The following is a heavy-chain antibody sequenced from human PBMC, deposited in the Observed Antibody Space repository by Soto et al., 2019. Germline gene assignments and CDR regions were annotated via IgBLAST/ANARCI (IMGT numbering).Heavy chain of an antibody. CDR2: ISSSTI. CDR3: AREGSDWYNWFDP. J-gene: IGHJ5*02. V-gene: IGHV3-48*01. D-gene: IGHD6-19*01. CDR1: GFTFNNYN. Sequence: EVQLVESGGGLVQPGGSLRLSCAASGFTFNNYNMNWVRQAPGKGLEWVSYISSSTIYYADSVKGRLTISRDNAKNSLYLQKNSLGAEDTAVYYCAREGSDWYNWFDPWGQGTLVTVSS.